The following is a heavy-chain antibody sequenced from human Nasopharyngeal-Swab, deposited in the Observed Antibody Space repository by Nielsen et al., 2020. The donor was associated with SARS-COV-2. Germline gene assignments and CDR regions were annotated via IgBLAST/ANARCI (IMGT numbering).Heavy chain of an antibody. Sequence: SCKASGGTFSSYAMHWVRQAPGKGLEWVAVISYDGSNKYYADSVKGRFTISRDNSKNTLYLQMNSLRAEDTAVYYCVKEGSDFDYWSQGTLVTVSS. CDR1: GGTFSSYA. V-gene: IGHV3-30-3*02. CDR2: ISYDGSNK. J-gene: IGHJ4*02. D-gene: IGHD2-15*01. CDR3: VKEGSDFDY.